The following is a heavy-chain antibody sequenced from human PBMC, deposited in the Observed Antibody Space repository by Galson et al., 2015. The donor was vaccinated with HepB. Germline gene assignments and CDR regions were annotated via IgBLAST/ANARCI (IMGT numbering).Heavy chain of an antibody. D-gene: IGHD4-23*01. CDR2: IYYSGST. Sequence: SETLSLTCTVSGGSIGSSSYYWGWIRQPPGKGLEWIGSIYYSGSTYYNPSLKSRVTISVDTSKNQFSLKLSSVTAADTAVYYCARVTGGNSQRGYYYYYYMDVWGKGTTVTVSS. V-gene: IGHV4-39*01. CDR1: GGSIGSSSYY. J-gene: IGHJ6*03. CDR3: ARVTGGNSQRGYYYYYYMDV.